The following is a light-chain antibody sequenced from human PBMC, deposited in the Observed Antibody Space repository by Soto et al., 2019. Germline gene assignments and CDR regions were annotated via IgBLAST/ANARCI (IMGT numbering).Light chain of an antibody. CDR3: QQSYSTPGT. J-gene: IGKJ4*01. Sequence: DILMTQSPSFLSASVGDRVTITCRASQSISSYLNWYQQKPGKAPKLLIYAASSLQSGVPSRFSGSGSGTDFTLTISSLQPEDFATYYCQQSYSTPGTFGGGTKVDIK. CDR1: QSISSY. CDR2: AAS. V-gene: IGKV1-39*01.